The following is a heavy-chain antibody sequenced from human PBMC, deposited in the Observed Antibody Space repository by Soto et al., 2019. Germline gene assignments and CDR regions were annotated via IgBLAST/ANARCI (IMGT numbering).Heavy chain of an antibody. D-gene: IGHD2-15*01. CDR3: AKDPDIVVVVAATPGFDY. J-gene: IGHJ4*02. CDR1: GFTFSSYA. V-gene: IGHV3-23*01. Sequence: GGSLRLSCAASGFTFSSYAMSLVRQAPGKGLEWVSAISGSGGSTYYADSVKGRFTISRDNSKNTLYLQMNSLRAEDTAVYYCAKDPDIVVVVAATPGFDYWGQGTLVTVSS. CDR2: ISGSGGST.